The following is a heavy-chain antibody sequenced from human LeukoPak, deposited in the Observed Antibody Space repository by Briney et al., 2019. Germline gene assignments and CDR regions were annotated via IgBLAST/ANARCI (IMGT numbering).Heavy chain of an antibody. CDR1: GYTFTSYG. D-gene: IGHD3-22*01. Sequence: GASVKVSCKASGYTFTSYGISWVRQAPGQGLEWMGWISAYNGNTNYAQKLQDRVTMTTDTSTSTAYMELRSLRSDDTAVYYCARGYNYYDSSGYHAPYFDYWGQGTLVTVSS. CDR3: ARGYNYYDSSGYHAPYFDY. J-gene: IGHJ4*02. CDR2: ISAYNGNT. V-gene: IGHV1-18*01.